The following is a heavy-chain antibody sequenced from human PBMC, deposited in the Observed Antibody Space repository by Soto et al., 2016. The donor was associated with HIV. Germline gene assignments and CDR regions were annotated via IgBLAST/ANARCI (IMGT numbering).Heavy chain of an antibody. CDR1: GYTFTGYY. V-gene: IGHV1-2*02. Sequence: QVQLVQSGAEVKKPGASVKVSCKAPGYTFTGYYMHWVRQAPGQGLEWMGWINPNSGGTNYAQKFQGRVTMTRDTSISTAYMELSRLRSDDTAVYYCARDAGTYYGSGSYFYWGQGTLVTVSS. D-gene: IGHD3-10*01. CDR2: INPNSGGT. CDR3: ARDAGTYYGSGSYFY. J-gene: IGHJ4*02.